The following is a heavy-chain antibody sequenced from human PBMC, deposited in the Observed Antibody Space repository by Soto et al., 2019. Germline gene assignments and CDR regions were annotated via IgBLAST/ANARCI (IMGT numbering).Heavy chain of an antibody. CDR2: IKEDGSER. CDR3: ARDVGPVTIFGEALSGYFDF. D-gene: IGHD3-3*01. V-gene: IGHV3-7*03. J-gene: IGHJ4*02. Sequence: GGSLRLSCAVSGFSFGNYWMSWVRQAPGKGLEWLASIKEDGSERYYLDSVKGRFTISRDNAKDSLSLQMNSLRGEDTAFYYCARDVGPVTIFGEALSGYFDFWGQGTLVTVSS. CDR1: GFSFGNYW.